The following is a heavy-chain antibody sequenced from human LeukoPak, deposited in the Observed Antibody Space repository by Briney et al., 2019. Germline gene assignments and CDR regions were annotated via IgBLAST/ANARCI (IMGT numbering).Heavy chain of an antibody. J-gene: IGHJ5*02. CDR2: IYYSGST. CDR3: ARADSGGALSGELLPYNWFDP. Sequence: SETLSLTCTVSGVSISSYYWSWLRQPPGKGLVGIGYIYYSGSTNYNPSLNSRVNISVDPSKNQFSLKLSSVAAADPAVYYCARADSGGALSGELLPYNWFDPWGQGTLVTVSS. V-gene: IGHV4-59*01. D-gene: IGHD3-10*02. CDR1: GVSISSYY.